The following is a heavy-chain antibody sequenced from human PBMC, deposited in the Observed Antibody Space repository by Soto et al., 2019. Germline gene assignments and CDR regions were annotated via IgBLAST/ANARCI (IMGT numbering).Heavy chain of an antibody. CDR2: IIPIFGTA. V-gene: IGHV1-69*13. CDR1: GGTFSSYA. D-gene: IGHD5-18*01. J-gene: IGHJ6*02. Sequence: SVKVSCKASGGTFSSYAISWVRQAPGQGLEWMGGIIPIFGTANYAQKSQGRVTITADESTSTAYMELSSLRSEDTAVYYCARDVDTAMVNSYYYYYGMDVWGQGTTVTVSS. CDR3: ARDVDTAMVNSYYYYYGMDV.